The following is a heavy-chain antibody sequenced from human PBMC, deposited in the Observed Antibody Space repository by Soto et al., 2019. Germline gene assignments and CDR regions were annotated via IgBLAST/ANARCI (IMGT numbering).Heavy chain of an antibody. V-gene: IGHV1-18*01. J-gene: IGHJ4*02. D-gene: IGHD3-9*01. CDR3: ARERRRPYYDILTGYFPFDY. Sequence: ASVKVSCKASGYTFSTYDISWVRQAPGQGLEWMGWISGNNGNTNYAQNVQDRVTMTTDTSTNTAYMELRSLRSDDTAVYYCARERRRPYYDILTGYFPFDYWGQGTLVTVSS. CDR2: ISGNNGNT. CDR1: GYTFSTYD.